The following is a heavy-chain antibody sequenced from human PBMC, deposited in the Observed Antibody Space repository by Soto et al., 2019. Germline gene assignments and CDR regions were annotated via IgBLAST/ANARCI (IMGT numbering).Heavy chain of an antibody. CDR3: AAAAIPVAGRHPDF. CDR1: GYMFTGFY. D-gene: IGHD6-19*01. V-gene: IGHV1-2*02. J-gene: IGHJ4*02. Sequence: QVQLVQSGAEVKRTGASVKVSCKASGYMFTGFYLHWVRQAPGQGLEWMGWINPNNGVTTYAKNFQGRVTMTGDSSISTAYMELSSLRSDDTAVYFCAAAAIPVAGRHPDFWGQGTVVTVS. CDR2: INPNNGVT.